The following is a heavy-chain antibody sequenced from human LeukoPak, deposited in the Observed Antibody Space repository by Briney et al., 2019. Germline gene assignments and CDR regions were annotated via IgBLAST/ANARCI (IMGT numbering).Heavy chain of an antibody. Sequence: ASVKASFKASGYTFTSYYMHWVRQAPRQGIEWMGIINPSRGSTSYAQKFQGRVTMTRDTSISTAYMELSRLRSDDTDVYYCARDEGAADGWSFSRPWGQGTLVTVSS. CDR3: ARDEGAADGWSFSRP. CDR2: INPSRGST. V-gene: IGHV1-46*01. CDR1: GYTFTSYY. J-gene: IGHJ5*02. D-gene: IGHD6-13*01.